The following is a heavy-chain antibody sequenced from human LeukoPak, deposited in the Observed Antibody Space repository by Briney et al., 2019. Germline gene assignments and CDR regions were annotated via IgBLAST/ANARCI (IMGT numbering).Heavy chain of an antibody. D-gene: IGHD3-22*01. Sequence: GASVKVSCKASGGTFSSYAISWVRQAPGQGLEWMGGIIPIFGTAHYAQKFQGRVTITADESTSTAYMELSSLRSDDTAVYYCARDMDPYDSVDWFDPWGQGTLVTVSS. V-gene: IGHV1-69*13. CDR3: ARDMDPYDSVDWFDP. CDR1: GGTFSSYA. J-gene: IGHJ5*02. CDR2: IIPIFGTA.